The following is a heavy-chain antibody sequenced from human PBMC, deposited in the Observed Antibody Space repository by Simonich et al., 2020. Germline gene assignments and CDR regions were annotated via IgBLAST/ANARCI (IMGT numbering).Heavy chain of an antibody. V-gene: IGHV1-2*02. D-gene: IGHD1-26*01. Sequence: QVQLVQSGAEVKKPGASVKVSCKASGYTFTGYYMHWVRQAPGQGLEGLVWSNPNSGGTNYAQKFQGRVTMTRDTSISTAYMELSRLRSDDTAVYYCARDLRGSYYYYYYMDVWGKGTTVTVSS. CDR1: GYTFTGYY. CDR3: ARDLRGSYYYYYYMDV. CDR2: SNPNSGGT. J-gene: IGHJ6*03.